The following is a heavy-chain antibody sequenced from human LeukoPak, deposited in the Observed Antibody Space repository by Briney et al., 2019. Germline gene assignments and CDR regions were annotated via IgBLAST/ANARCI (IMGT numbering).Heavy chain of an antibody. CDR3: ARSRYSYSSMD. CDR2: INTDGSNS. Sequence: PGGSLRLSCAASGFTFNNYWMHWVRQGPGKGLVWVSSINTDGSNSNYADSVKGRFTISRDNAKNTLYLQMNSLRAEDTAVYYCARSRYSYSSMDWGQGTLVTVSS. CDR1: GFTFNNYW. D-gene: IGHD6-6*01. V-gene: IGHV3-74*01. J-gene: IGHJ4*02.